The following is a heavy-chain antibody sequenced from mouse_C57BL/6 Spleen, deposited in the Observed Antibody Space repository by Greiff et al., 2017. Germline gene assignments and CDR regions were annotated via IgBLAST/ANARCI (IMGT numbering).Heavy chain of an antibody. J-gene: IGHJ4*01. V-gene: IGHV3-8*01. CDR2: ISYSGSP. D-gene: IGHD6-1*01. CDR1: GYSITSDY. CDR3: ATSPASDAMDY. Sequence: DVQLQESGPGLAKPSQTLSLTCSVTGYSITSDYWNWIRKFPGHKLEYMGYISYSGSPYYYPSLKSRISITRDTSNNQYYLQLNSVTTEDTATYYCATSPASDAMDYWGQGTSVTVSS.